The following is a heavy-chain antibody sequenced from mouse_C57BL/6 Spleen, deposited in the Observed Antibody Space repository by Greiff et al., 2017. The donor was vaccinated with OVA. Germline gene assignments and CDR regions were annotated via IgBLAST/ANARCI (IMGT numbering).Heavy chain of an antibody. CDR3: ARFDYDSVFDD. J-gene: IGHJ2*01. Sequence: QVQLKQPGAELVRPGSSVKLSCKASGYTFTSYWMHWVKQRPIQGLEWIGNIDPSDSETHYNQKFKDKATLTVDKSSSTAYMQLSSLTSEDSAVYDSARFDYDSVFDDWGQGTTLTVSS. CDR2: IDPSDSET. CDR1: GYTFTSYW. D-gene: IGHD2-4*01. V-gene: IGHV1-52*01.